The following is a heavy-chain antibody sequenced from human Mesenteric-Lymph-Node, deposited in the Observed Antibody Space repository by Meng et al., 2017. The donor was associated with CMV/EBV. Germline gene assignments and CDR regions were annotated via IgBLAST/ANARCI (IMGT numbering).Heavy chain of an antibody. CDR1: YSFTSYA. V-gene: IGHV1-3*01. CDR3: AREPSPGYSSGWKNFDN. CDR2: INVGKGST. D-gene: IGHD6-19*01. J-gene: IGHJ4*02. Sequence: YSFTSYAMHCVRQAPGQGLEWMGWINVGKGSTQYSQNLQDRVIITRDTSASTVYMELGSLRSGDTAVYYCAREPSPGYSSGWKNFDNWGQGTLVTVSS.